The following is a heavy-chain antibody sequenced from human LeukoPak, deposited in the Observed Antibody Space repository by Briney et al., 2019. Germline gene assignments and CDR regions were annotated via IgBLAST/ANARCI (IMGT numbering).Heavy chain of an antibody. CDR2: IKQDGSEK. J-gene: IGHJ4*02. CDR1: GFTFSSYW. CDR3: ARGGPNVDTAMVLDY. V-gene: IGHV3-7*04. D-gene: IGHD5-18*01. Sequence: GGSLRLSCAASGFTFSSYWMSWVRQAPGKGLEWVANIKQDGSEKYYVDSVKGRFTISRDNAKNSLYLQMNSLRAEDTAVYYCARGGPNVDTAMVLDYWGQGTLVTVSS.